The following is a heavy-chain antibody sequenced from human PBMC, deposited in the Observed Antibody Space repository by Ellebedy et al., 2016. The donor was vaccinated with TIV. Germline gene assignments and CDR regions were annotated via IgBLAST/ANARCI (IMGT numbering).Heavy chain of an antibody. CDR1: GGSISSGSYY. J-gene: IGHJ4*02. Sequence: SETLSLTXTVSGGSISSGSYYWSWIRQPAGKGLEWIGRIYTSGSTNYNPSLKSRVTMSVDTSKNQFSLKLSSVTAADTAVYYCAREPLSGSSWYEKFDYWGQGTLVTVSS. D-gene: IGHD6-13*01. V-gene: IGHV4-61*02. CDR2: IYTSGST. CDR3: AREPLSGSSWYEKFDY.